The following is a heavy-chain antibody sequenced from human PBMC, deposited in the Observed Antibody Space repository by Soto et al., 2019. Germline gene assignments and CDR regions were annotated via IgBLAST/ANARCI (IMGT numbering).Heavy chain of an antibody. V-gene: IGHV1-69*13. J-gene: IGHJ5*02. D-gene: IGHD2-15*01. CDR3: AREVKDCSGGSCYSGGWFDP. Sequence: ASVKVSCKASGGTFSSYAISWVRQAPGQGLEWMGGIIPIFGTANYAQKFQGRVTITADESTSTAYMELSSLRSEDTAVYYCAREVKDCSGGSCYSGGWFDPWGQGTLVTVSS. CDR1: GGTFSSYA. CDR2: IIPIFGTA.